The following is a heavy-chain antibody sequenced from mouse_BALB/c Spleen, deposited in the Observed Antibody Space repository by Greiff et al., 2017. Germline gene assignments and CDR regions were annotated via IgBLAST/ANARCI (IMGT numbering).Heavy chain of an antibody. D-gene: IGHD1-1*01. CDR2: ILPGSGST. CDR1: GYTFSSYW. Sequence: VQLQQSGAELMKPGASVKISCKATGYTFSSYWIEWVKQRPGHGLEWIGEILPGSGSTNYNEKFKGKATFTADTSSNTAYMQLSSLTSEDSAVYYCARGINYYGSSSYYFDYWGQGTTLTVSS. J-gene: IGHJ2*01. V-gene: IGHV1-9*01. CDR3: ARGINYYGSSSYYFDY.